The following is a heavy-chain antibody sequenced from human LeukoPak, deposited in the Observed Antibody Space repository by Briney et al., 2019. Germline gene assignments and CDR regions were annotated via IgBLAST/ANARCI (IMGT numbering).Heavy chain of an antibody. V-gene: IGHV4-59*08. Sequence: SETLPLTCTVPGGSISSYYWSWIRQPPGKGLEWIGYIYYSGSTNYNPSLKSRVTISVDTSKNQFSLKLSSVTAADMAVYYCARHDSSGHYYFDYWGQGTLVTVSS. CDR2: IYYSGST. CDR3: ARHDSSGHYYFDY. CDR1: GGSISSYY. D-gene: IGHD3-22*01. J-gene: IGHJ4*02.